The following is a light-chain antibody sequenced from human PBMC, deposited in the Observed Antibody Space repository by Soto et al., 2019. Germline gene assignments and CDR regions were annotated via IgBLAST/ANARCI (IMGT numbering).Light chain of an antibody. V-gene: IGLV1-44*01. Sequence: QSVLTQPPSASGTPGQRVTLSCSGSTSNIRTYTVNWYQQLPGAAPKLLIYGNNQRPSGVPDRFYVSKSGTSASLAISGLQSEDEAEYFCAAWDDSLNGLLFGGGTKLTVL. J-gene: IGLJ3*02. CDR2: GNN. CDR3: AAWDDSLNGLL. CDR1: TSNIRTYT.